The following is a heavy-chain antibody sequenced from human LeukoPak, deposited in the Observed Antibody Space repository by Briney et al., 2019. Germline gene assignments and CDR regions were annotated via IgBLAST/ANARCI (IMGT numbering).Heavy chain of an antibody. Sequence: SETLSLTCTVSGYSISSGYYWGWIRQPPGKGLEWIGEINHSGSTNYNPSLKSRVTISVDTSKNQFSLNLSSVTAADTAVYYCARVGGYSYIDVWGKGTTVTISS. V-gene: IGHV4-38-2*02. CDR2: INHSGST. CDR1: GYSISSGYY. D-gene: IGHD1-26*01. J-gene: IGHJ6*03. CDR3: ARVGGYSYIDV.